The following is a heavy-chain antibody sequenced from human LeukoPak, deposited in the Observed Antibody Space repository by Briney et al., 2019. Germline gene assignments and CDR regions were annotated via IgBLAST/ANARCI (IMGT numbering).Heavy chain of an antibody. CDR2: IWYDGSNK. CDR1: GFTFRRYG. CDR3: ARDQAAGSGCPVY. J-gene: IGHJ4*02. Sequence: GGSLRLSCAASGFTFRRYGMQWVREAPGKGLEWVGVIWYDGSNKYYADSVKGGYTISREKTKKTLYMKKKRVREEGRGVYYCARDQAAGSGCPVYWGQGTLVTVSS. V-gene: IGHV3-33*01. D-gene: IGHD6-19*01.